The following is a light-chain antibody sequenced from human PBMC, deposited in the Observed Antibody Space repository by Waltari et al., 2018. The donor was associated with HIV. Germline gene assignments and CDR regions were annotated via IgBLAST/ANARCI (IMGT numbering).Light chain of an antibody. J-gene: IGLJ3*02. Sequence: QSVLTQPPSASETPGQRVTISCSGSTSNIGSNTVNWYQQLPGTAPKLLIYTNNLRPSGVPDRFSGSKYGTSASLAISGLQSEDEAHYYCAAWDDSVNGWVFGGGTKLTVL. CDR2: TNN. V-gene: IGLV1-44*01. CDR1: TSNIGSNT. CDR3: AAWDDSVNGWV.